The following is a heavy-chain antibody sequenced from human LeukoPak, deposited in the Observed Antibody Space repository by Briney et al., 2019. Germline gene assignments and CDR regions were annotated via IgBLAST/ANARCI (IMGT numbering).Heavy chain of an antibody. V-gene: IGHV5-51*01. Sequence: GESLKISCKGSGYSFTGYWIGWVRQMPGKGLEWMGIIYPGDSDTRYSPSFQGQVTISADKSISTAYLQWSSLKASDTAMYYCARHESAVAGTIDYWGQGTLVTVSS. CDR3: ARHESAVAGTIDY. CDR2: IYPGDSDT. J-gene: IGHJ4*02. CDR1: GYSFTGYW. D-gene: IGHD6-19*01.